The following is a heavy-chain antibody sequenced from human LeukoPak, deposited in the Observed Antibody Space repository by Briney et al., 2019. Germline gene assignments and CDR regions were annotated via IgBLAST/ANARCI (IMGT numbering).Heavy chain of an antibody. V-gene: IGHV3-53*01. CDR2: IYSGGST. CDR3: ARMGGGQDAFDI. J-gene: IGHJ3*02. Sequence: GGSLRLSCAASGFTVSSNYMSWVRQAPGKGLEWVSVIYSGGSTYYADSVKGRFIISRDNPKNTLYLQMNSLRAEDTAVYYCARMGGGQDAFDIWGQGTMVTVSS. D-gene: IGHD2-15*01. CDR1: GFTVSSNY.